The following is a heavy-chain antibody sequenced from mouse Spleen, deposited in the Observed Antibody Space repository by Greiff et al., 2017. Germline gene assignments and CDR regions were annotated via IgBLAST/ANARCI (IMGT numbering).Heavy chain of an antibody. CDR2: IYPGSGST. Sequence: QVQLKQPGAELVKPGASVKMSCKASGYTFTSYWITWVKQRPGQGLEWIGDIYPGSGSTNYNEKFKSKATLTVDTSSSTAYMQLSSLTSEDSAVYYCAIYYGNYPRYAMDYWGQGTSVTVSS. J-gene: IGHJ4*01. V-gene: IGHV1-55*01. D-gene: IGHD2-1*01. CDR1: GYTFTSYW. CDR3: AIYYGNYPRYAMDY.